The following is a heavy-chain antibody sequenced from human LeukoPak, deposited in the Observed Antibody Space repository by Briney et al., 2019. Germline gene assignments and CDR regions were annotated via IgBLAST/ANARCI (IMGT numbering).Heavy chain of an antibody. V-gene: IGHV4-4*07. J-gene: IGHJ5*02. CDR3: ARDQNYDFWSGYYINWFDP. CDR1: GGSISSYY. D-gene: IGHD3-3*01. Sequence: SETLSLTCTVSGGSISSYYWSWIRQPAGKGLEWIGRIYTSGSTNYNPSLKSRVTMSVDTSKNQFSLKLSSVTAADTAVYYCARDQNYDFWSGYYINWFDPWGQGTLVTVSS. CDR2: IYTSGST.